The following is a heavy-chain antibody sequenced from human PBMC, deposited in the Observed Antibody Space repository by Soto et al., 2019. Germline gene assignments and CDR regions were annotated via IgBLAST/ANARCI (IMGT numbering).Heavy chain of an antibody. D-gene: IGHD4-17*01. V-gene: IGHV3-30*18. J-gene: IGHJ4*02. CDR2: ISYDGSKK. CDR3: AKGGNFGDYWDELFDY. CDR1: GFTFSSYG. Sequence: QVQLVESGGGVVQPGRSLRLSCAASGFTFSSYGMHWVRQAPGKGLEWVAVISYDGSKKYYADSGKGRFTISRDNSKNTLYVQMNSMRAEDTAVYYCAKGGNFGDYWDELFDYWGQGTLVTVSS.